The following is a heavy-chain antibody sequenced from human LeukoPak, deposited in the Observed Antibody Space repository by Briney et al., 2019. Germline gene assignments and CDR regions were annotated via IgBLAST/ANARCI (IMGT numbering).Heavy chain of an antibody. CDR2: IYTTGTT. V-gene: IGHV4-4*07. Sequence: SETLSLTCSVSGGSIHSYYWGWVRQPAGKGLEWIGRIYTTGTTNYSPSLKSRLTMSLDTSKNQFSLKLRSVTAADTAVYYCGRQGYTASYYFVGYWSQGALVTVSS. CDR3: GRQGYTASYYFVGY. CDR1: GGSIHSYY. D-gene: IGHD1-26*01. J-gene: IGHJ4*02.